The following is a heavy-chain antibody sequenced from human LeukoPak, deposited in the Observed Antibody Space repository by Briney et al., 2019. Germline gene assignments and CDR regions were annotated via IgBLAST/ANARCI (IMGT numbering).Heavy chain of an antibody. Sequence: SETLSLTCVVYGASFSNYYWSWIRQPPGKGLEWIGEINHTGSTNYNPSLKSRVTISVDMSKNQFSLKVSSVTAADTAVYYCAREREWIQLPAMKSYYYMDVWGRGTTVTISS. CDR3: AREREWIQLPAMKSYYYMDV. V-gene: IGHV4-34*01. CDR1: GASFSNYY. CDR2: INHTGST. D-gene: IGHD5-18*01. J-gene: IGHJ6*03.